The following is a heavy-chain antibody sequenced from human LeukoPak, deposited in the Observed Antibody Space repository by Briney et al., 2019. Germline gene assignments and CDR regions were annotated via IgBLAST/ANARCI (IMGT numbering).Heavy chain of an antibody. V-gene: IGHV4-4*02. CDR2: IYHSGST. CDR1: GGSISSSNW. D-gene: IGHD2-15*01. CDR3: ARACSGGSCNRDYFDY. J-gene: IGHJ4*02. Sequence: SGTLSLTCAVSGGSISSSNWWSWVRQPPGKGLEWIGEIYHSGSTNYNPSLKSRVTISVDKSKNQFSLKLSSVTAADTAVYYCARACSGGSCNRDYFDYWGQGTLVTVSS.